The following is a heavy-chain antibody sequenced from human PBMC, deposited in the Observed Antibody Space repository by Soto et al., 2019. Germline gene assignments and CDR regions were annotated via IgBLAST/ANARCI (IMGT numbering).Heavy chain of an antibody. CDR3: ARPLIMVTPIGDAFGI. Sequence: QLQLQESGPGLLRPSETLSLTCTVSGGSISSSTYYWGWIRQPPGKGLEWIASIYYSGSTYHNPSLKSRVTISVDTSKNQFSLKVSSVTAADTAVYFCARPLIMVTPIGDAFGIWGQGTTVTVSS. D-gene: IGHD2-21*02. V-gene: IGHV4-39*01. CDR2: IYYSGST. CDR1: GGSISSSTYY. J-gene: IGHJ3*02.